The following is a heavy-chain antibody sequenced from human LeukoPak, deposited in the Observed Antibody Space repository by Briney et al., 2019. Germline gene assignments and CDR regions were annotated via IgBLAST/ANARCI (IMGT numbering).Heavy chain of an antibody. J-gene: IGHJ4*02. D-gene: IGHD3-10*01. CDR2: IYYSGST. Sequence: PSETLSLTCTVSGGSISSSSYYWGSIRQPPGKGLEWIGSIYYSGSTYYNPSLKSRVTISVDTSKNQFSLKLSSVTAADTAVYYCARAGLLWFGELSWGQGTLVTVSS. CDR1: GGSISSSSYY. CDR3: ARAGLLWFGELS. V-gene: IGHV4-39*07.